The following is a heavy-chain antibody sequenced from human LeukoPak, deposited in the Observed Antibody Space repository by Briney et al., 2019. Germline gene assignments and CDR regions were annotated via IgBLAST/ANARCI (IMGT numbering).Heavy chain of an antibody. J-gene: IGHJ5*02. V-gene: IGHV3-21*01. D-gene: IGHD3-10*01. Sequence: GGSLRLSCAASGFTFSSFSMNWVRQAPGKGLEWVSSISGSSAHIYSADSLKGRFTTTRDNAKNSVFLEMNSLRAEDTAVYYCVREVVARAVNWFDPWGQGTLVIVSS. CDR2: ISGSSAHI. CDR1: GFTFSSFS. CDR3: VREVVARAVNWFDP.